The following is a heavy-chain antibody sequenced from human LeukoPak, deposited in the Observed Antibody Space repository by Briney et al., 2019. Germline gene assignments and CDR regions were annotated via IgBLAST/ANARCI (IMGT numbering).Heavy chain of an antibody. J-gene: IGHJ6*03. CDR3: AKEGDIVLGNYMDV. CDR1: GFTFSNYG. Sequence: GGSLRLSCAASGFTFSNYGMHWVRQAPGKGLEWVAFISYDAVNKYYADSVKGRFTISRDNSMNTLYLQMNTLRAEGTAVYYCAKEGDIVLGNYMDVWGTGATVTVSS. D-gene: IGHD2-8*01. V-gene: IGHV3-30*18. CDR2: ISYDAVNK.